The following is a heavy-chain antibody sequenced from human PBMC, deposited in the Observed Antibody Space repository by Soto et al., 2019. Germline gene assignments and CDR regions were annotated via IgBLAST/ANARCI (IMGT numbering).Heavy chain of an antibody. CDR3: AKSVYNWNDGFFDY. CDR1: GFTFSSYG. D-gene: IGHD1-1*01. Sequence: QVQLVESGGGVVQPGRSLRLSCAASGFTFSSYGMHWVRQAPGKGLEWVAVISYDGINKYYADSVKGRFTISRDNSKNTLYPQMNSLRAEDTAVYYCAKSVYNWNDGFFDYWGQGTLVTVSS. V-gene: IGHV3-30*18. J-gene: IGHJ4*02. CDR2: ISYDGINK.